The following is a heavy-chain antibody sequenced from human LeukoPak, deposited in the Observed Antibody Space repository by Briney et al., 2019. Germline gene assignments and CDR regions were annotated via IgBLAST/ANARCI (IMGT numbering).Heavy chain of an antibody. CDR2: ISSSSSYI. J-gene: IGHJ4*02. CDR1: GFTFSSYE. Sequence: GGSLRLSCAASGFTFSSYEMNWVRQAPGKGLEWVSSISSSSSYIYYADSVKGRFTISRDNAKNSLYLQMNSLRAEDTAVYYCARGELGRFDYWGQGTLVTVSS. CDR3: ARGELGRFDY. V-gene: IGHV3-21*01. D-gene: IGHD7-27*01.